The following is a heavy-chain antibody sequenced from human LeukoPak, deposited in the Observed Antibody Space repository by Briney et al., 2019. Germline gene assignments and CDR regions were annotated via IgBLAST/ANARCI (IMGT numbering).Heavy chain of an antibody. D-gene: IGHD6-19*01. CDR1: GFTFDDYA. V-gene: IGHV3-9*01. Sequence: GRSLRLSCAASGFTFDDYAMHWVRQAPGKGLEWVSGIRWNSGSIGYADSVKGRFTISRDNAKNSLYLQMNSLRAEDTALYYCEKDIGYSSGWFDAFDIWGQGTMVTVSS. J-gene: IGHJ3*02. CDR3: EKDIGYSSGWFDAFDI. CDR2: IRWNSGSI.